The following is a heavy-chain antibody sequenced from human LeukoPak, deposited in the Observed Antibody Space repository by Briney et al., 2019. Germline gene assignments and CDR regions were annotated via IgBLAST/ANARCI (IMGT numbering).Heavy chain of an antibody. J-gene: IGHJ4*02. CDR2: INHSGST. CDR3: ARDTGSGSYGTF. CDR1: GGSFSGYY. D-gene: IGHD3-10*01. V-gene: IGHV4-34*01. Sequence: SETLSLTCAVYGGSFSGYYWSWIRQPPGKGLEWIGEINHSGSTNYNPSLKSRVTISVDTSKNHFSLKLSSVTAADTAVYYCARDTGSGSYGTFWGQGTLVTVSS.